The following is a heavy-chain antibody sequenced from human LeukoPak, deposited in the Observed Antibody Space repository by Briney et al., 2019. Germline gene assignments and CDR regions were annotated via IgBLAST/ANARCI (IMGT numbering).Heavy chain of an antibody. CDR1: GGSISSYY. Sequence: SETLSLTCTVSGGSISSYYWSWIRQPAGKGLEWIGRIYTSGSTNYNPSLKSRVTMSVDTSKNQFSLKLSSVTAADTAVYYCASTRYDFWSGYYPNWFDPRGQGTLVTVSS. CDR3: ASTRYDFWSGYYPNWFDP. D-gene: IGHD3-3*01. J-gene: IGHJ5*02. V-gene: IGHV4-4*07. CDR2: IYTSGST.